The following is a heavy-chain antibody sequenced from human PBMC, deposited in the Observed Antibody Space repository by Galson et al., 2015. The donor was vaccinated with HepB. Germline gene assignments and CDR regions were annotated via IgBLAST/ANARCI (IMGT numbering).Heavy chain of an antibody. CDR3: AKSMVYGRPSYYGLVV. D-gene: IGHD2-8*01. V-gene: IGHV3-30*18. J-gene: IGHJ6*02. CDR1: GSTFSSYG. CDR2: VSFDGSNK. Sequence: SLRLSCAASGSTFSSYGMHWVRQAPGKGLEWVAVVSFDGSNKYYADSVKGRFTISRDTSKNTLFLQMNSLRAEDTAVYYCAKSMVYGRPSYYGLVVWAKGPRSPSP.